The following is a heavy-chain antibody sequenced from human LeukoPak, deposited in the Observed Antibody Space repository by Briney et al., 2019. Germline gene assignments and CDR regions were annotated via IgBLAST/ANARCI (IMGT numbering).Heavy chain of an antibody. V-gene: IGHV3-48*01. CDR1: GFTFSSYS. CDR2: ISTSSSTI. D-gene: IGHD1-1*01. CDR3: ASQLVKNYYFHY. J-gene: IGHJ4*02. Sequence: GGSLRLSCAASGFTFSSYSMNWVRQAPGKGLEWASYISTSSSTIYYADSVEGRFTISRDNAKNSLYLQMNSLRAENTAVYYCASQLVKNYYFHYWGQGTLVTVSS.